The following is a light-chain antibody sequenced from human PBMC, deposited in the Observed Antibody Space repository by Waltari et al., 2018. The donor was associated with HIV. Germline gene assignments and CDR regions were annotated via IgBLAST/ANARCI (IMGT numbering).Light chain of an antibody. V-gene: IGKV3-11*01. CDR1: QSVGTY. J-gene: IGKJ5*01. CDR3: QQRSNWPPIT. CDR2: ASL. Sequence: EIVLTQSPATLSLSTGDTATLSCRASQSVGTYLAWYQQKPGQAPRLLIFASLNRAPGIPARFSGSGSGTDFTLTISSLESEDSAIYYCQQRSNWPPITFGQGTRLEI.